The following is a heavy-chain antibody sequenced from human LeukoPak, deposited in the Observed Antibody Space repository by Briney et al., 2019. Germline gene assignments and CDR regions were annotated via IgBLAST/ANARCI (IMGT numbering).Heavy chain of an antibody. J-gene: IGHJ5*02. CDR2: IYSGGST. CDR3: ARGILPNWFDP. Sequence: QPGGSLRLSCAASGFTVSSNYMSWVRQAPGKGLEWVSVIYSGGSTYYADSVKGRFTISRDNTKNTLYLQMNSLRAEDTAVYYCARGILPNWFDPWGQGTLVTVSS. D-gene: IGHD3-9*01. CDR1: GFTVSSNY. V-gene: IGHV3-53*01.